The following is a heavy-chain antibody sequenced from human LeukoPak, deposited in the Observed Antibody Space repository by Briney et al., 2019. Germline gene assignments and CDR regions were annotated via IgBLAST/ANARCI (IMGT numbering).Heavy chain of an antibody. CDR3: ARQIKDSGSYLGYYFDY. D-gene: IGHD1-26*01. J-gene: IGHJ4*02. Sequence: PSETLSLTCTVSGGSISSSSYYWGWIRQPPGKGLEWIGSIYYSGSTYYNPSLKSRVTISVDTSKNQFSLKLSSVTAADTAVYYCARQIKDSGSYLGYYFDYWGQGTLVTVSS. CDR2: IYYSGST. CDR1: GGSISSSSYY. V-gene: IGHV4-39*01.